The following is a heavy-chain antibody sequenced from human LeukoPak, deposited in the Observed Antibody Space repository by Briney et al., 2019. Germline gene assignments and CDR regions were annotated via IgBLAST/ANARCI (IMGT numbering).Heavy chain of an antibody. Sequence: SETLSLTCTVSGGSISSYYWSWIRQPAGKGLEWIGRIYTSGSTNYSPSLKSRVTMSVDTSKNQFSLKLSSVTAADTAVYYCARDRSHSSGWYDYYGMDVWGQGTTVTVSS. CDR2: IYTSGST. V-gene: IGHV4-4*07. D-gene: IGHD6-19*01. J-gene: IGHJ6*02. CDR3: ARDRSHSSGWYDYYGMDV. CDR1: GGSISSYY.